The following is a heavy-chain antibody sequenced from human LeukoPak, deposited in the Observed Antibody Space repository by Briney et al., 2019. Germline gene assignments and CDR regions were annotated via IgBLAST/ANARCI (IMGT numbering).Heavy chain of an antibody. CDR1: GGSISSYY. D-gene: IGHD6-19*01. CDR2: IYYSGST. Sequence: PSETLSLTCTVSGGSISSYYWSWIRQPPGKGLEWIGYIYYSGSTNYNPSLKSRVTISVDTSKNQFSLKLSSVTAADTAVYYCARHIAVAGDSDYWGQGTLVTVSS. J-gene: IGHJ4*02. V-gene: IGHV4-59*08. CDR3: ARHIAVAGDSDY.